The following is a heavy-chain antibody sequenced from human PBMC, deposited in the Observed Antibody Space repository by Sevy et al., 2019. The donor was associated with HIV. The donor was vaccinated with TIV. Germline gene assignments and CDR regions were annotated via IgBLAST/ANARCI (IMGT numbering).Heavy chain of an antibody. Sequence: GGSLRLSCAASGFSFSDYGMNWVRQAPGKGLEWLSLIRFDGSIKYIADSVKGRFTISRDKVKDTLYLQMNSLRPEDTAVYYCAQDHYDYRTGYYGYYGMDVWGQGTTVTVSS. CDR3: AQDHYDYRTGYYGYYGMDV. D-gene: IGHD3-3*01. CDR1: GFSFSDYG. CDR2: IRFDGSIK. V-gene: IGHV3-30*02. J-gene: IGHJ6*02.